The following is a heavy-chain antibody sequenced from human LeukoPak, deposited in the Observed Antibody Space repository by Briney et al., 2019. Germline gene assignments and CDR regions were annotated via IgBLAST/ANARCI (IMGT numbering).Heavy chain of an antibody. Sequence: PSETLSLTCTVSGGSISSSSYYWCWIRQPPGKGLEWIGGIYYSGSTYYNPSLKSRVTISVDTSKNQSSLKLSSVTAADTAVYYCARHDVVVAATSFDYWGQGTLVTVSS. CDR3: ARHDVVVAATSFDY. J-gene: IGHJ4*02. D-gene: IGHD2-15*01. CDR1: GGSISSSSYY. CDR2: IYYSGST. V-gene: IGHV4-39*01.